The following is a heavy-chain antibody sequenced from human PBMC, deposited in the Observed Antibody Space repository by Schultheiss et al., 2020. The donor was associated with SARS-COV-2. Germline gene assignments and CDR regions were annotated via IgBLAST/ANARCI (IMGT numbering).Heavy chain of an antibody. CDR3: TRHVYTNNPDNWFDP. CDR1: GGSISSYY. V-gene: IGHV4-59*08. CDR2: IYYSGST. Sequence: SETLSLTCTVSGGSISSYYWSWIRQPPGKGLEWIGYIYYSGSTNYNPSLKSRVTISVDTSKNQFSLKLSSVTAADTAVYYCTRHVYTNNPDNWFDPWGQGTLVTVS. J-gene: IGHJ5*02. D-gene: IGHD1/OR15-1a*01.